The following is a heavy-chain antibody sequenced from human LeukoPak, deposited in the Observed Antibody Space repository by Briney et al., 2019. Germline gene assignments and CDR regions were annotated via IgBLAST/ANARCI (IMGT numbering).Heavy chain of an antibody. CDR2: IYYTGST. CDR3: ARGVGTSGFDY. J-gene: IGHJ4*02. CDR1: GGSFGRYY. V-gene: IGHV4-59*01. D-gene: IGHD1-14*01. Sequence: PSETLSLTCTVSGGSFGRYYWSWIRQSPGKGPEWLGYIYYTGSTSYNPSLESRITISLDTSKNQFSLKLSSVTAADTAVYYCARGVGTSGFDYWGQGTLVTVSS.